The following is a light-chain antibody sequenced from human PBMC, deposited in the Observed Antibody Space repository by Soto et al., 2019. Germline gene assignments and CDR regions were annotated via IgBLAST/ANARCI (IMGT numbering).Light chain of an antibody. CDR2: EVS. CDR3: SSYAGSNTVV. V-gene: IGLV2-8*01. Sequence: QSALTQPPSASGSPGQSVTISCTGTSSDVGGYNYVSWYQQHPDKAPKPMIYEVSKRPSGVPDRFSGSKSGNTAFLTVSGLQAEDEADYYCSSYAGSNTVVFGGGTKLTVL. J-gene: IGLJ2*01. CDR1: SSDVGGYNY.